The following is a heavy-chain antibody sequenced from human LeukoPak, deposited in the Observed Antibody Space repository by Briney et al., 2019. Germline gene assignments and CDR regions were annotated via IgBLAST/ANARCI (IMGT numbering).Heavy chain of an antibody. V-gene: IGHV3-74*01. CDR1: GFTFSSYW. D-gene: IGHD1-26*01. CDR2: INTDGSST. Sequence: GGSLRLSCAASGFTFSSYWMHWVRQAPGKGLVWVSRINTDGSSTSYADSVKGRFTISGDNAKNTLYLQMNSLRAEDTAVYYCARAEPYSGSSAFDYWGQGTLVTVSS. CDR3: ARAEPYSGSSAFDY. J-gene: IGHJ4*02.